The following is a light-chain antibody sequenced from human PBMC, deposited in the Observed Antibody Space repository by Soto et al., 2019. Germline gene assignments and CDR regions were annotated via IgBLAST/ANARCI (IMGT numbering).Light chain of an antibody. V-gene: IGLV2-14*01. Sequence: QSVLTQPASVSGSPGQSITISCSGTSSDIGDYNYVSWYLQHPGKAPKLIIYNVSNRPSGVSNRFSGSKSGNTASLTISGLQAEDEADYYCSSYTSSSTLVFGGGTQLTVL. CDR3: SSYTSSSTLV. CDR1: SSDIGDYNY. CDR2: NVS. J-gene: IGLJ7*01.